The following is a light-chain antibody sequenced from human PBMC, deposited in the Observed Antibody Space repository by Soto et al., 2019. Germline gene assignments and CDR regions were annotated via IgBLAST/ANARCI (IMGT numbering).Light chain of an antibody. CDR2: GAS. J-gene: IGKJ5*01. CDR1: QNVISSS. CDR3: QQYGTSPIT. Sequence: EIVLTQSPGTLALSPGESATLSCRAGQNVISSSLAWYQKKPGQAPRLLIYGASSRATGIPSRFSGSGSGTDFTLTISRLEPEDFAVYYCQQYGTSPITFGQGTRLEIK. V-gene: IGKV3-20*01.